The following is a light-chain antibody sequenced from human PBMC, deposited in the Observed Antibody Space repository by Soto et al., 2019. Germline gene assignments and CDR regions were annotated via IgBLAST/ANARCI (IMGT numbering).Light chain of an antibody. CDR2: KAS. CDR1: QSISSW. CDR3: LQDFQYPRT. J-gene: IGKJ1*01. Sequence: DIQMTQSPSTLSASLGDRVTITCRASQSISSWLAWYQQKPGKAPKLLIYKASSLQSGVPSRFSGNFSATNFSLTIGSLQSEDFATYYCLQDFQYPRTFGQGTKVDIK. V-gene: IGKV1-5*03.